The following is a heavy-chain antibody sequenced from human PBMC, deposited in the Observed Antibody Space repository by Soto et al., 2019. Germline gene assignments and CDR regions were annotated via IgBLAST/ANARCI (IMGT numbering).Heavy chain of an antibody. Sequence: GGSLRLSCAASGFTFGSYWMSWVRQAPGKGLEWLATIKWDASEKKYVDSVKGRFTMSRDNAKNSLYLQMHLLRAKDKAVYYCARDNSGEDDAFDYWGQGTPVTGSS. D-gene: IGHD5-12*01. V-gene: IGHV3-7*01. J-gene: IGHJ4*02. CDR1: GFTFGSYW. CDR2: IKWDASEK. CDR3: ARDNSGEDDAFDY.